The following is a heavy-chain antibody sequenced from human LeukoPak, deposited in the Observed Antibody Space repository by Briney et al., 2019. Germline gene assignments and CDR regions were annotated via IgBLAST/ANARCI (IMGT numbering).Heavy chain of an antibody. CDR1: GLTFSSYW. CDR2: INSDGSST. CDR3: ARDGGRYGDSSGYSD. J-gene: IGHJ4*02. D-gene: IGHD3-22*01. V-gene: IGHV3-74*01. Sequence: GGSLRLSCAASGLTFSSYWMHWVRQAPGKGLVWVSRINSDGSSTSYADSVKGRFTISRDNAKNTLYLQMNSLRAEDTAVYYCARDGGRYGDSSGYSDWGQGTLVTVSS.